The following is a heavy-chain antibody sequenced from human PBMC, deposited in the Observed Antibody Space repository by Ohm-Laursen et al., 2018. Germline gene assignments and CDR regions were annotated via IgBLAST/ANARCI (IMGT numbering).Heavy chain of an antibody. V-gene: IGHV1-69*13. D-gene: IGHD1-26*01. CDR1: GYTFTSYG. CDR2: ISPIFGTA. Sequence: ASVKVSCKASGYTFTSYGISWVRQAPGQGLEWMGGISPIFGTANYAQRFQGRVTITADESTSTAYMELSSPRSEDTAVYYCARLPKSGSYGYYYYYGMDVWGQGTTVTVSS. CDR3: ARLPKSGSYGYYYYYGMDV. J-gene: IGHJ6*02.